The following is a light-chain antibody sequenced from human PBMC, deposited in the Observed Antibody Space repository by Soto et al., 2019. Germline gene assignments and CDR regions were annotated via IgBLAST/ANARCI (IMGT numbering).Light chain of an antibody. V-gene: IGKV3-20*01. CDR1: QSVSSSF. Sequence: EIVLTQSPGTLSLSPGERATLSCRASQSVSSSFLAWYQQRPGQAPRLLIFGASYRATGIPDRFSGTGSGTDFTLTIIKLEPEDFAVYYCQHYGNSPPEYTFGPGTKVD. CDR2: GAS. J-gene: IGKJ3*01. CDR3: QHYGNSPPEYT.